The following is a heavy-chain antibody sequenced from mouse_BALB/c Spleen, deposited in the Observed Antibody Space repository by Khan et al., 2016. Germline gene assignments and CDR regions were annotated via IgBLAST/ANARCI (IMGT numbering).Heavy chain of an antibody. Sequence: QVQLQQSGAELVRPGTSVKVSCKASGYAFTNYLIEWVKQRPGQGLEWIGVINPGSGGSNYNEKFKGKAALTADISSSTAYMQLSSLTSADSAVYSCARADGYDVGYAYWGQGTLVTVSA. J-gene: IGHJ3*01. V-gene: IGHV1-54*01. D-gene: IGHD2-2*01. CDR2: INPGSGGS. CDR1: GYAFTNYL. CDR3: ARADGYDVGYAY.